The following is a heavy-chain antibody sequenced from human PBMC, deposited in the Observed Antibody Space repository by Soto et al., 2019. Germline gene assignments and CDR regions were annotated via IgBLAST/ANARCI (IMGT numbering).Heavy chain of an antibody. V-gene: IGHV1-18*04. CDR3: ARGYGDSY. D-gene: IGHD4-17*01. J-gene: IGHJ4*02. CDR2: INPYNRNT. CDR1: GYNFTSFH. Sequence: QVQLVQSGAEMKKPGASVKVSCKASGYNFTSFHIIWVRQAPGQGLEWMGWINPYNRNTNYTRKFQGRVTMTTDTPTSTAYMDLRSLTSDDTAVYYCARGYGDSYWGQGTLVTVFS.